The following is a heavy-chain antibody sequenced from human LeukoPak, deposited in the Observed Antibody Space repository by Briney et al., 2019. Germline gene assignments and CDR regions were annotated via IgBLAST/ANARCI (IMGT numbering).Heavy chain of an antibody. Sequence: GGSLRLSCAASGFTFSNYAMSWVRQAPGKGLEWVSVISGSGGSTYYAASVKSRFTISRDNSENTLYLQMNSLRAEDTAVYYCAKDSRGYQDYFDYWGQGTLVTVSS. D-gene: IGHD3-22*01. CDR1: GFTFSNYA. CDR3: AKDSRGYQDYFDY. CDR2: ISGSGGST. V-gene: IGHV3-23*01. J-gene: IGHJ4*02.